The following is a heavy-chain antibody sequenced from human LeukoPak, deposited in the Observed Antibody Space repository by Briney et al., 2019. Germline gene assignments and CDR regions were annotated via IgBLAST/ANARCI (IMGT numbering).Heavy chain of an antibody. CDR1: GFTVSSNY. CDR2: LYTDDTT. CDR3: ARGGVNYWNPRY. D-gene: IGHD1-1*01. Sequence: GGSLRLSCVASGFTVSSNYMSWVRQAPGKGLEWVSLLYTDDTTYYADSVGGRFTISRDDSKNTIYLQMNSLRAEDTAVYYCARGGVNYWNPRYWGQGTLVTVSS. J-gene: IGHJ4*02. V-gene: IGHV3-53*01.